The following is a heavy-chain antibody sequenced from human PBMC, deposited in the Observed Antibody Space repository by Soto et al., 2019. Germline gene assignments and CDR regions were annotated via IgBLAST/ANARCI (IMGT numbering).Heavy chain of an antibody. D-gene: IGHD3-16*01. CDR1: GGSISSPHDY. Sequence: SETLSLTCTVSGGSISSPHDYWAWLRQSPGRGLEWIASIYYSGSTYHNPSLKSRITISVDTSKNQFSLHLTSVTAADTAVYNCARHGLTAYMVYYFDFWGQGTLVTVSS. CDR3: ARHGLTAYMVYYFDF. V-gene: IGHV4-39*01. CDR2: IYYSGST. J-gene: IGHJ4*02.